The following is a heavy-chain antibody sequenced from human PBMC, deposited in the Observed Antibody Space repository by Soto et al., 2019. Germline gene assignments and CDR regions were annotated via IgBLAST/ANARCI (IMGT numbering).Heavy chain of an antibody. Sequence: GASVKVSCKASGYTFTGYYMHWVRQAPGQGLEWMGWINPNSGGTNYAQKFQGRVTMTRDTSISTAYMELSRLRSDDTAVYYCARYRVVVVPAAIDYYGMDVWGQGTTVTVSS. D-gene: IGHD2-2*02. CDR2: INPNSGGT. J-gene: IGHJ6*02. CDR3: ARYRVVVVPAAIDYYGMDV. CDR1: GYTFTGYY. V-gene: IGHV1-2*02.